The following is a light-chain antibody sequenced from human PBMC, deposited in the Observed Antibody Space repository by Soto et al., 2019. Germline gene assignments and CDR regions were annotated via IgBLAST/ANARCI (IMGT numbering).Light chain of an antibody. CDR1: QSVDSTF. J-gene: IGKJ1*01. Sequence: EIVLTQSPGSLSLSPGERATLSCRASQSVDSTFFAWYQKKPGQAPRLLIYGASKRATGVPERFSGSGSGTDFTLTISRLEPEDFAVYYFQQYMSSVTFGQGTKVEI. CDR2: GAS. V-gene: IGKV3-20*01. CDR3: QQYMSSVT.